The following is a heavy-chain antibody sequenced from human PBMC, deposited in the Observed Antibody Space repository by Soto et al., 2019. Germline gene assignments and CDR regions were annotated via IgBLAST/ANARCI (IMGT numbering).Heavy chain of an antibody. Sequence: SETLSLTCTVSGGSISSSNWWGWVRQPPGKGLEWIGEIYHSGSTNYNPSLKSRVTISVDTSKNQFSLKLSSVTAADTAVYYCARESSLRFDRWGQGTLVTVSS. D-gene: IGHD2-15*01. CDR3: ARESSLRFDR. V-gene: IGHV4-4*02. CDR2: IYHSGST. J-gene: IGHJ4*02. CDR1: GGSISSSNW.